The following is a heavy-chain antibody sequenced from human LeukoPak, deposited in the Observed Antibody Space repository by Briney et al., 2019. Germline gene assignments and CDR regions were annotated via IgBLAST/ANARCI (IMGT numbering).Heavy chain of an antibody. CDR3: AKGHRGYYDYYGMDV. D-gene: IGHD3-10*01. CDR2: ISGSGGST. Sequence: TGGSLRLSCAASGFTFSSYAMSWVRQAPGKGLEWVSAISGSGGSTYYADSVKGRFTISRDNSKNTLYLQMNSLRAEDTAVYYCAKGHRGYYDYYGMDVWGQGTTVTVSS. CDR1: GFTFSSYA. V-gene: IGHV3-23*01. J-gene: IGHJ6*02.